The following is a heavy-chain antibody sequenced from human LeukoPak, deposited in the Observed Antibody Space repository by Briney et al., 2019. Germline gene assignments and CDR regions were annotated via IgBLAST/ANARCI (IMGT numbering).Heavy chain of an antibody. CDR2: IYYSGST. CDR3: ARGWVYGSGSYHFDY. Sequence: PSETLSLTCTVSGGSSSSYYWSWIRQPPGKGLEWIGYIYYSGSTNYNPSLKSRVTISVDTSKNQFSLKLSSVTAADTAMYYCARGWVYGSGSYHFDYWGQGTLVIVSS. CDR1: GGSSSSYY. J-gene: IGHJ4*02. V-gene: IGHV4-59*01. D-gene: IGHD3-10*01.